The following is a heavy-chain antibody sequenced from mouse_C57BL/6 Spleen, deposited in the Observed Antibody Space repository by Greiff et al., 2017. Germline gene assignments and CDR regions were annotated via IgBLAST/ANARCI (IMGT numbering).Heavy chain of an antibody. CDR1: GFTFSSYA. D-gene: IGHD2-1*01. CDR3: ARDKGNYVGLMDY. J-gene: IGHJ4*01. CDR2: ISDGGSYT. V-gene: IGHV5-4*01. Sequence: EVKLMESGGGLVKPGGSLKLSCAASGFTFSSYAMSWVRQTPEKRLEWVATISDGGSYTYYPDNVKGRFTISRDNAKNNLYLQMSHLKSEETAMYYCARDKGNYVGLMDYWGQGTSVTVSS.